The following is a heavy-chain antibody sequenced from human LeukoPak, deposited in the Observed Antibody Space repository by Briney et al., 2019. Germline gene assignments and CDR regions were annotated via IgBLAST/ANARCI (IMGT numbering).Heavy chain of an antibody. V-gene: IGHV1-18*01. J-gene: IGHJ3*02. Sequence: GASVKVSCKASGYTFTNFGISWVRQAPGQGLEWMGWISPYKGNTDYAQNLQGRVTMTTDTSTGTAYMELRSLRSDDTAVYYCARAGGWAREDYKADAFHIWGQGTMVTVSS. D-gene: IGHD6-19*01. CDR3: ARAGGWAREDYKADAFHI. CDR1: GYTFTNFG. CDR2: ISPYKGNT.